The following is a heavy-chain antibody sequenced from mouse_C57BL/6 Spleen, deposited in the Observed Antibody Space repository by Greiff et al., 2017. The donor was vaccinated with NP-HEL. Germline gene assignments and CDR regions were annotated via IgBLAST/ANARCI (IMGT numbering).Heavy chain of an antibody. CDR1: GYSITSGYY. D-gene: IGHD2-3*01. CDR2: ISYDGSN. Sequence: EVKLVESGPGLVKPSQSLSLTCSVTGYSITSGYYWNWIRQFPGNKLEWMGYISYDGSNNYNPSLKNRISITRDTSKNQFFLKLNSVTTEDTATYYCARDGDGYYAFFAYWGQGTLVTVSA. CDR3: ARDGDGYYAFFAY. J-gene: IGHJ3*01. V-gene: IGHV3-6*01.